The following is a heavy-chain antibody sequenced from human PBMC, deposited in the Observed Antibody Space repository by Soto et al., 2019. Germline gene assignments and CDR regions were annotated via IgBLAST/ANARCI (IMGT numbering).Heavy chain of an antibody. D-gene: IGHD3-22*01. V-gene: IGHV1-18*04. CDR2: ISAYNGNT. Sequence: ASVKVSCKASGYTFTSYGISGVRQAPGQGLEWMGWISAYNGNTNYAQKLQGRVTMTTDTSTSTAYMELRSLRSDDTAVYYCARDPRTDYYDSSGTLGPWGQGTLVTVSS. J-gene: IGHJ5*02. CDR1: GYTFTSYG. CDR3: ARDPRTDYYDSSGTLGP.